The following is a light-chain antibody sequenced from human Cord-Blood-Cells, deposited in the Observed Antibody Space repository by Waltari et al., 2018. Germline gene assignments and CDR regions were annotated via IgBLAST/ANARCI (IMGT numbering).Light chain of an antibody. J-gene: IGLJ1*01. Sequence: LTQPRSVSGSPGQSVTISCTGTSSDAGGYNYVSWYQQHPGKAPKLMIYDVSKRPSGVPDRFSGSKSGNTASLTISGLQAEDEADYYCCSYAGSYVFGTGTKVTVL. CDR3: CSYAGSYV. CDR1: SSDAGGYNY. V-gene: IGLV2-11*01. CDR2: DVS.